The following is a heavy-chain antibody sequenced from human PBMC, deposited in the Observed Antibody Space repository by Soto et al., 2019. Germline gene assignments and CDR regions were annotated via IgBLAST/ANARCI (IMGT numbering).Heavy chain of an antibody. CDR1: GYTFTSYG. D-gene: IGHD1-26*01. J-gene: IGHJ5*02. CDR2: ISANKGTT. Sequence: ASVKVSCKASGYTFTSYGISWVRQAPGQGLEWMGWISANKGTTNYEQKLQARVNMTTDTSTSTAYMELRSLRSDDTAVYYCAGYSGSFVNWFDPWGQGTLVTGSA. V-gene: IGHV1-18*01. CDR3: AGYSGSFVNWFDP.